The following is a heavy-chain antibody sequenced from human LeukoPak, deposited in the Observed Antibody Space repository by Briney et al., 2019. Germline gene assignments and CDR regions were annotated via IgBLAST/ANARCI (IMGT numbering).Heavy chain of an antibody. V-gene: IGHV4-31*03. CDR1: GGSISSGGYY. CDR3: ARDRYYDILTGYPDYYYYGMDV. CDR2: IYYSGST. D-gene: IGHD3-9*01. J-gene: IGHJ6*02. Sequence: SSQTLSLTCTVSGGSISSGGYYWSWIRQHPGKGLEWIGYIYYSGSTYYNPSLKSRVTISVDTSKNQFSLKLSSVTAADTAVYYCARDRYYDILTGYPDYYYYGMDVWGQGTTVTVS.